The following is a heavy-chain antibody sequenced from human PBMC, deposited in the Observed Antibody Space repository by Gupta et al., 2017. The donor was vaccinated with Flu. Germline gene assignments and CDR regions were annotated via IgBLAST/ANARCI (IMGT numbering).Heavy chain of an antibody. D-gene: IGHD1-1*01. CDR1: GFTFTTYA. Sequence: EVQLLESGGALVKPGGSLRLSCAASGFTFTTYAISWVRQAPGKGLEWVSAVGTSAGSTYYADSVEGRFAVSRDISKNTLYLQMNSLRAEDTAVYYCARRGYNYPLDYWGQGTLVTVSS. CDR3: ARRGYNYPLDY. J-gene: IGHJ4*02. CDR2: VGTSAGST. V-gene: IGHV3-23*01.